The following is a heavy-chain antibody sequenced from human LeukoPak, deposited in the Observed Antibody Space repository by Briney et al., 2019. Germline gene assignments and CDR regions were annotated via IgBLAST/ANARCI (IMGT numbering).Heavy chain of an antibody. Sequence: SETLTLTCTVSGGSVSSGSYYWSWIRQPAGKGLEWIGRIYTSGSTNYNPSLKSRVTISVDTSKNQFSLKLSSVTAADTAVYYCTLISGSKNWGQGTLVTVSS. CDR2: IYTSGST. D-gene: IGHD3-10*01. CDR1: GGSVSSGSYY. CDR3: TLISGSKN. V-gene: IGHV4-61*02. J-gene: IGHJ4*02.